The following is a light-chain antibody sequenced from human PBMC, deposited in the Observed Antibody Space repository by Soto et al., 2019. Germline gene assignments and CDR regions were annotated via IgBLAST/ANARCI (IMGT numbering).Light chain of an antibody. CDR1: QSVASAY. CDR2: GAS. Sequence: EIVLTQSPGTLSLSPGEGATLSCRASQSVASAYLAWYQQKPGRAPRLLIYGASSRATGIPDRFSGSGSGTDFSLTISRLEPEDFAVYYCQQFDSSVYTSGQGTKLEI. V-gene: IGKV3-20*01. J-gene: IGKJ2*01. CDR3: QQFDSSVYT.